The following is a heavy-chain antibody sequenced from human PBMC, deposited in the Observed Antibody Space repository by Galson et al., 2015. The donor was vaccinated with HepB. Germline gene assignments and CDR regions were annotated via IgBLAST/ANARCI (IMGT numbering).Heavy chain of an antibody. CDR1: GYTFTSYA. D-gene: IGHD3-10*01. Sequence: SVKVSCKASGYTFTSYAMHWVRQAPGQRLEWMGWINAGNGNTKYSQKFQGRVTITRDTSASTAYMELSSLRSEDTAVYYCARAPLWFGELRGNNWFDPWGQGTLVTVSS. CDR3: ARAPLWFGELRGNNWFDP. J-gene: IGHJ5*02. V-gene: IGHV1-3*01. CDR2: INAGNGNT.